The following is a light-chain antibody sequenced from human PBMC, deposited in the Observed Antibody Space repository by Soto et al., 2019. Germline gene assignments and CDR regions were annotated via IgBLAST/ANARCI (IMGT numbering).Light chain of an antibody. Sequence: QSALTQPASVSGSPGQSITISCTGTSSDVGGYNYVSWYQQHPGKAPKLMIYVVSNRPSGVSNRFSGSKSGNTASLTVSGLQAEDEADYYCSSYTDSSTQVFGGGTKLTVL. CDR2: VVS. V-gene: IGLV2-14*03. CDR3: SSYTDSSTQV. J-gene: IGLJ2*01. CDR1: SSDVGGYNY.